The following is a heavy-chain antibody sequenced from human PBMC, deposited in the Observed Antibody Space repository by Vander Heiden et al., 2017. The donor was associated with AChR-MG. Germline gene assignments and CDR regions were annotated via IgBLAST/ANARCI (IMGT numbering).Heavy chain of an antibody. V-gene: IGHV1-69*01. Sequence: QVQLVQSGAEVKKPGSSVKVSCKASGGTFSSYAISWVRQAPGQGLEWMGGIIPIFGTENYAQNVQGRVTITADESTSTAYMELSRMRSEDTAVYYCACDDYGSGRRGMDVWGQGTTVTVSS. CDR1: GGTFSSYA. CDR2: IIPIFGTE. CDR3: ACDDYGSGRRGMDV. J-gene: IGHJ6*01. D-gene: IGHD3-10*01.